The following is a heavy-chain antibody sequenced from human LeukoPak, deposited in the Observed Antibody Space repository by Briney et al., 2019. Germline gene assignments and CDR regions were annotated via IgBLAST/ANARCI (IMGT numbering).Heavy chain of an antibody. CDR3: ARQGYRDAFDI. D-gene: IGHD6-13*01. Sequence: SETLSLTCTVSGGSISSSSYYWGWIRQPPGKGLEWIGSIYYSGSTYYNPSLKSRVTISVDTSKNQFSLKLSSVTAADTAVYYCARQGYRDAFDIWGQGTMVTVS. CDR1: GGSISSSSYY. V-gene: IGHV4-39*01. CDR2: IYYSGST. J-gene: IGHJ3*02.